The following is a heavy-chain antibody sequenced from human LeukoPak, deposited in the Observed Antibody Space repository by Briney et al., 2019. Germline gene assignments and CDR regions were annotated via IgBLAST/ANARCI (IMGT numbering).Heavy chain of an antibody. D-gene: IGHD3-10*01. CDR3: ATGITMVRGVIGY. J-gene: IGHJ4*02. CDR2: IDPSDSYT. V-gene: IGHV5-10-1*01. CDR1: GYSFTSDW. Sequence: GESLRISCKGSGYSFTSDWISWVRQMPGKGLEWMGRIDPSDSYTNYSPSFQGHVTISADKSISTAYLQWSSLKASDTAMYYCATGITMVRGVIGYWGQGTLVTVSS.